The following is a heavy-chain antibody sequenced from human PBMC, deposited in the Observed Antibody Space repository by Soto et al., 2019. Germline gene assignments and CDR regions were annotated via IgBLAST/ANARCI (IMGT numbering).Heavy chain of an antibody. Sequence: VAVIWYDGSNKYYADSVKGRFTISRDNSKNTLYLQMNSLRAEDTAVYYCARDKIDYYMDVWGKGTTVTVSS. D-gene: IGHD2-21*01. V-gene: IGHV3-33*01. CDR2: IWYDGSNK. J-gene: IGHJ6*03. CDR3: ARDKIDYYMDV.